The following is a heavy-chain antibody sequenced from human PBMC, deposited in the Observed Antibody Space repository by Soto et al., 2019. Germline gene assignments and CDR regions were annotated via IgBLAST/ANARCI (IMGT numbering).Heavy chain of an antibody. Sequence: PVGSLRLSCAASGFTFSAYGIHWVRQAPGKGLEWVAVISFDESNKYYADSVKGRFTISRDNSKNTVYLQMNSLRAEDTAVYYCAKDWAPSSAAYYFDFWGQGTLVTVSS. J-gene: IGHJ4*02. CDR3: AKDWAPSSAAYYFDF. D-gene: IGHD6-19*01. CDR1: GFTFSAYG. V-gene: IGHV3-30*18. CDR2: ISFDESNK.